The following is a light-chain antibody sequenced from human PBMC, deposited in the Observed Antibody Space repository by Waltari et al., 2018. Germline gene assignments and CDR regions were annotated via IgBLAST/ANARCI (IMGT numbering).Light chain of an antibody. Sequence: EIVLPQPPGTLSLSPGERATLPCRASQSVSSSYLAWYKQKPGQAPRVLIHGASNRAPGKPGGGRGSGSGADLAFTRRRLEPEDVAVYYCQEDGSAPGTVGQGSKVEIK. CDR2: GAS. CDR1: QSVSSSY. CDR3: QEDGSAPGT. V-gene: IGKV3-20*01. J-gene: IGKJ1*01.